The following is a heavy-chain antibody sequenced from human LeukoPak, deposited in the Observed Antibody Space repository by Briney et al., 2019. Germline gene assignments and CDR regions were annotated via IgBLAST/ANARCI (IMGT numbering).Heavy chain of an antibody. D-gene: IGHD1-26*01. CDR1: GGSISSSSYY. CDR3: ARRLVGATIASWFDP. Sequence: SETLSLTCTVSGGSISSSSYYWGWIRQPPGKELEWFGSIYYSGSTYYNPSLKSRVTISVDTSKNQFSLRLSSVTAADTAVYYCARRLVGATIASWFDPWGQGTLVTVSS. V-gene: IGHV4-39*01. CDR2: IYYSGST. J-gene: IGHJ5*02.